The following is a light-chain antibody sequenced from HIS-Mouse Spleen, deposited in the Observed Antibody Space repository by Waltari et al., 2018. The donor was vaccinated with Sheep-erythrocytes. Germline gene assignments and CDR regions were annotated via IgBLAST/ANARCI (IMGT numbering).Light chain of an antibody. CDR2: DAS. CDR3: QQRSNWPPIT. V-gene: IGKV3-11*01. Sequence: EIVLTQSPATLSLSPGERATLSCRASPSVSSYLAWYQQKPGQAPRLLMYDASNRATGIPARFSGSGSGTDFTLTISSLEPEDFAVYYCQQRSNWPPITFGQGTRLEIK. CDR1: PSVSSY. J-gene: IGKJ5*01.